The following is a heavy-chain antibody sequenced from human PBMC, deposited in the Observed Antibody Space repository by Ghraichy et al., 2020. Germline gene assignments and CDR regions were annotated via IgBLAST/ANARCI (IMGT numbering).Heavy chain of an antibody. J-gene: IGHJ4*02. V-gene: IGHV4-34*01. Sequence: ETLSLTCAVYGGSFSGYYWSWIRQPPGKGLEWIGEINHSGSTNYNPSLKSRVTISVDTSKNQFSLKLSSVTAADTAVYYCARIPHLYDGSGYYPWAPPQAYYYFDYWGQGTLVTVSS. CDR1: GGSFSGYY. D-gene: IGHD3-22*01. CDR2: INHSGST. CDR3: ARIPHLYDGSGYYPWAPPQAYYYFDY.